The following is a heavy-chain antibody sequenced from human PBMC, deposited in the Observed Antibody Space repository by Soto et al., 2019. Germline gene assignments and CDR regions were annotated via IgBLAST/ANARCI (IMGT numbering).Heavy chain of an antibody. Sequence: EVQLLESGGGLVQPGGSLRLSCAASGFTFSSYAMRWVRQAPGKGLEWVSAISGSGGSTYYADSVKGRFTISRDNSKNTLYLQMNSLRAEDTAVYYSAKIPHSSSWYLDAFDIWGQGTRVNVSS. CDR2: ISGSGGST. CDR3: AKIPHSSSWYLDAFDI. J-gene: IGHJ3*02. CDR1: GFTFSSYA. V-gene: IGHV3-23*01. D-gene: IGHD6-13*01.